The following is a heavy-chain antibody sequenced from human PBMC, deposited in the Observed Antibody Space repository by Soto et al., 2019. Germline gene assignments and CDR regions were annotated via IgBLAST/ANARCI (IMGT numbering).Heavy chain of an antibody. Sequence: QVQLQQWGAGLLKPSEPLSLTWAVYGGSVSGYYWSWIRQPPGKGLEWIGEINHSGRTNYKPSLKSRVTISVDTSKNQFSLKLSSVTAADTAVYYCARGRVHWGQGTLVTVSS. V-gene: IGHV4-34*01. CDR1: GGSVSGYY. CDR3: ARGRVH. CDR2: INHSGRT. J-gene: IGHJ4*02.